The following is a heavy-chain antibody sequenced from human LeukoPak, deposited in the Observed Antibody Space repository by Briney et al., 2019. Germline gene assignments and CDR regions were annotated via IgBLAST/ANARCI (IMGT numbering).Heavy chain of an antibody. D-gene: IGHD3-9*01. CDR1: GYTFTGYY. CDR3: ARAIRGYDILTGYSYYFDY. CDR2: INPNSGGT. J-gene: IGHJ4*02. Sequence: ASVKVSCTASGYTFTGYYMHWVRQAPGQGLEWMGRINPNSGGTNYAQKFQGRVTMTRDTSISTAYMELSRLRSDDTAVYYCARAIRGYDILTGYSYYFDYWGQGTLVTVSS. V-gene: IGHV1-2*06.